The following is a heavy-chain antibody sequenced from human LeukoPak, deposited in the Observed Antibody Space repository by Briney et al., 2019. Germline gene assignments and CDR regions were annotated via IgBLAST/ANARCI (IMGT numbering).Heavy chain of an antibody. Sequence: GESLKISCKGSGYRFTTYWIGWVRQATGQGLEWMGWMNPNSGNTGYAQKFQGRVTMTRNTSISTAYMELSSLRSEDTAVYYCASSVGRIVVVTRVAFDIWGQGTMVTVSS. CDR3: ASSVGRIVVVTRVAFDI. V-gene: IGHV1-8*02. J-gene: IGHJ3*02. D-gene: IGHD2-21*02. CDR1: GYRFTTYW. CDR2: MNPNSGNT.